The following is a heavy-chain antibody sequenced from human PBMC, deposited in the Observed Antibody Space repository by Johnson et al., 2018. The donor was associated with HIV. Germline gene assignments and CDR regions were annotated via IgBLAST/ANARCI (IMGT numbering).Heavy chain of an antibody. CDR2: IYSGGST. V-gene: IGHV3-66*02. Sequence: VQLVESGGGVVQPGGSLRLSCAASGFTFSSYGMTWVRQAPGKGLELVSVIYSGGSTYYADPVKGRFTISRDNSKNTLYLQMNSLRAEDTAVYYCAREGIVDAFDIWGQGTMVTVSS. CDR1: GFTFSSYG. J-gene: IGHJ3*02. CDR3: AREGIVDAFDI. D-gene: IGHD3-22*01.